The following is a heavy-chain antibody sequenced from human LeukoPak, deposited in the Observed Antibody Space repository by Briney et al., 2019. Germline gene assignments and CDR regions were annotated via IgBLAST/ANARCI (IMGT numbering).Heavy chain of an antibody. J-gene: IGHJ4*02. V-gene: IGHV4-4*02. CDR3: ARVPGGSGSYSIDL. CDR2: IYHSGST. D-gene: IGHD3-10*01. CDR1: GFTFNNAW. Sequence: GSLRLSCAASGFTFNNAWMSWVRQPPGKGLEWIGEIYHSGSTNYNPSLKSRVTISVDKSNNQFSLKLSSVTAADTAVYYCARVPGGSGSYSIDLWGQGTLVIVSS.